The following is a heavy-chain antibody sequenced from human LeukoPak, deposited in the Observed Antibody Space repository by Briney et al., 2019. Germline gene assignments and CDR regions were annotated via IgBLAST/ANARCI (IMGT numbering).Heavy chain of an antibody. CDR1: GFTFSSYA. CDR3: ARDLSSAVTGDY. CDR2: ISSSSSYI. V-gene: IGHV3-21*01. J-gene: IGHJ4*02. Sequence: GSLRLSCAASGFTFSSYAMSWVRQAPGKGLEWVSSISSSSSYIYYADSVKGRFTISRDNAKNSLYLQMNSLRAEDTAVYYCARDLSSAVTGDYWGQGTLVTVSS. D-gene: IGHD4-17*01.